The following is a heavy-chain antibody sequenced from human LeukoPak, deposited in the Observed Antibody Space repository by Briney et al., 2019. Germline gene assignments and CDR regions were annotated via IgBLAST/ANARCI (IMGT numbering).Heavy chain of an antibody. CDR2: IYYSGST. V-gene: IGHV4-61*01. CDR3: AKGGHSSGWYHDY. CDR1: GGSVSSDNYY. J-gene: IGHJ4*02. Sequence: PSETLSLTCTVSGGSVSSDNYYWSWIRQPPGRGLEWIGYIYYSGSTNYNPSLKSRVTISVDTSKNQFSLKLSSVTAADTAAYYCAKGGHSSGWYHDYWGQGTLVTVSS. D-gene: IGHD6-19*01.